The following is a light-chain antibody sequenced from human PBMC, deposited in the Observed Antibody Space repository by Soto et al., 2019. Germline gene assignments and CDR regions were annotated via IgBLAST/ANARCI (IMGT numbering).Light chain of an antibody. J-gene: IGLJ1*01. Sequence: QSVLTQPASVSGSPGQSITISCTGTSSDVGGYHYVSWYQQHPGKAPKLMIYEVSNRPSGVSNRFSGSKSGNTASLTISGLQAEDEADYYCSSYATSSTRVFGPGTKVTVL. CDR1: SSDVGGYHY. V-gene: IGLV2-14*01. CDR2: EVS. CDR3: SSYATSSTRV.